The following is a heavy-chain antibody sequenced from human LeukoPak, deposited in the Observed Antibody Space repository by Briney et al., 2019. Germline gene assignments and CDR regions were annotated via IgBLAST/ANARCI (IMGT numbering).Heavy chain of an antibody. V-gene: IGHV1-18*01. D-gene: IGHD6-19*01. CDR3: AFTSHGWDWSDP. Sequence: ASVKVSCKASGYTFTSYGISWVRQAPGQGLEWMGWISAYNGNTNYAQKLQGRVTMTTDTSTSTAYMELRSLRSDDTAVYYCAFTSHGWDWSDPWGQGTLVTVSS. J-gene: IGHJ5*02. CDR2: ISAYNGNT. CDR1: GYTFTSYG.